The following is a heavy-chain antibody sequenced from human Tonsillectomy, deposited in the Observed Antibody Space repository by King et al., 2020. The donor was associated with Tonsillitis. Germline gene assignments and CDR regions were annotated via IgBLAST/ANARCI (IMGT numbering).Heavy chain of an antibody. V-gene: IGHV3-72*01. Sequence: VQLVESGGGLVQPGGSLRLSCAASGFTFSEHYMDWVRQATGKGLEWVGRTRNKVNSYTTQYAASVKGRFTISRDDSKNSVYLQMNSLKIEDTAVYYCISGVVGAADHWGQGTLVTVSS. D-gene: IGHD1-26*01. CDR2: TRNKVNSYTT. CDR3: ISGVVGAADH. CDR1: GFTFSEHY. J-gene: IGHJ4*02.